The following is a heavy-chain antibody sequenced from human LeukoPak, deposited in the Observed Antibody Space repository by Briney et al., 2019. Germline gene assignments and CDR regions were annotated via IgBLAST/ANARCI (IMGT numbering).Heavy chain of an antibody. J-gene: IGHJ4*02. CDR1: GGSISSYY. CDR3: AREGYSGYDWPQYFDY. D-gene: IGHD5-12*01. V-gene: IGHV4-4*07. CDR2: IYTSGST. Sequence: SETLSLTCTASGGSISSYYWSWIRQPPGKGLEWIGRIYTSGSTNYNPSLKKRLTISVDTSKNQFSMKLSSVTAAGTAVYYCAREGYSGYDWPQYFDYWGQGTLVTVSS.